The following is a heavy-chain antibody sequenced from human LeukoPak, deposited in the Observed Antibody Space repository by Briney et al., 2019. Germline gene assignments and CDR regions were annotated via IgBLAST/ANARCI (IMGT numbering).Heavy chain of an antibody. Sequence: VASVKVSCKVSGYTLTELSMHWVRQAPGKGLEWMGGFDPEDGETIYAQKFQGRVTMTEDTSTDTAYMELSSLRSEDTAVYYCATSAYCGGDCYSDAFDIWGQGTIVTVSS. CDR3: ATSAYCGGDCYSDAFDI. CDR1: GYTLTELS. J-gene: IGHJ3*02. V-gene: IGHV1-24*01. CDR2: FDPEDGET. D-gene: IGHD2-21*01.